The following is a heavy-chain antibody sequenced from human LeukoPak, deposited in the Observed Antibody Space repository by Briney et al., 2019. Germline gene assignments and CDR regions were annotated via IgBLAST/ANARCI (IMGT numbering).Heavy chain of an antibody. Sequence: SETLSLTCTVSGGSVSSGSYYWSWIRQPPGKGLEWIGSIYHSGSTYYNPSLKSRVTISVDTSKNQFSLKLSSVTAADTAVYYCARVVVAATWPFDIWGQGTMVTVSS. D-gene: IGHD2-15*01. CDR1: GGSVSSGSYY. CDR3: ARVVVAATWPFDI. V-gene: IGHV4-39*07. CDR2: IYHSGST. J-gene: IGHJ3*02.